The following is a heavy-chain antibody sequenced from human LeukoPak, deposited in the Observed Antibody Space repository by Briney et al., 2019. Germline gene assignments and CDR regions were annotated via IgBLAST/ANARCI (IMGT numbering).Heavy chain of an antibody. D-gene: IGHD1-26*01. CDR2: IIPIFGTA. J-gene: IGHJ4*02. CDR3: ARDGGLGGAPFDY. V-gene: IGHV1-69*05. Sequence: ASVKVSCKASGGTFTSCAISWVRQAPGQGLEWMGRIIPIFGTANYAQKFQGRVTITTDESTSTAYMELSSLRSEDTAVYYCARDGGLGGAPFDYWGQGTLVTVSS. CDR1: GGTFTSCA.